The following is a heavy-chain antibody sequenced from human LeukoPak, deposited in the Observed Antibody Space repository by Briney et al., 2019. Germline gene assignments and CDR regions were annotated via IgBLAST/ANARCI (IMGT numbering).Heavy chain of an antibody. CDR3: ARSTYSASGVGY. CDR2: IKQDGSEK. J-gene: IGHJ4*02. CDR1: GFTFSRFW. D-gene: IGHD6-13*01. Sequence: GGSLRLSCAASGFTFSRFWMTWVSQAPGKGLEWVASIKQDGSEKYYVDSVKGRFTISRDNAKNTLYLQMDSLRAEDTAVYYCARSTYSASGVGYWGQGTRVTVSS. V-gene: IGHV3-7*01.